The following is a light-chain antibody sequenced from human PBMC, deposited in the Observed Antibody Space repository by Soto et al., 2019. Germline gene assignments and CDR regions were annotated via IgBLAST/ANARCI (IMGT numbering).Light chain of an antibody. V-gene: IGLV2-14*01. CDR1: SSDVGGYNY. CDR3: SPYISSSTLV. CDR2: EVS. J-gene: IGLJ3*02. Sequence: QSALTQPASVSGSPGQSITISCTGTSSDVGGYNYVSWYQQHPGKAPKVMIYEVSNRPSGVSNRFSGSKSGNTASLTISGLQAEDEADYYCSPYISSSTLVFGGGTKLTVL.